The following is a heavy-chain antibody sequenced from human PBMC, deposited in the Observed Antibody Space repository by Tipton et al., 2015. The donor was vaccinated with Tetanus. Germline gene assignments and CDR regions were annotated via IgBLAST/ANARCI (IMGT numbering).Heavy chain of an antibody. CDR2: IFHSGST. CDR3: ARRSYCSSSRCFDAFDL. D-gene: IGHD2-2*01. J-gene: IGHJ3*01. CDR1: GGSMSNNY. Sequence: TLSLTCTVSGGSMSNNYWSWIRQPPGKGLEWIAYIFHSGSTNYSPSLKSRVAISMDTSKNQISPKLSSVTAADTAVYYCARRSYCSSSRCFDAFDLWGQGTMVTVSS. V-gene: IGHV4-59*01.